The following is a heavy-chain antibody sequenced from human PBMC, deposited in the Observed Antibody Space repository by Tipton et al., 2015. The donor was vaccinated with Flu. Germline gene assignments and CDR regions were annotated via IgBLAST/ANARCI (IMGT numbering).Heavy chain of an antibody. CDR3: ARLGPDY. CDR2: ILHSGST. V-gene: IGHV4-38-2*01. Sequence: TLSLTCSVSGYSISSGYFWGWIRQPPGKGLEWIGSILHSGSTYFNPSLKSRVSMSVDTSMNQFSLKLSSVTAADTAVYHCARLGPDYWGQGALVTVSS. J-gene: IGHJ4*02. CDR1: GYSISSGYF.